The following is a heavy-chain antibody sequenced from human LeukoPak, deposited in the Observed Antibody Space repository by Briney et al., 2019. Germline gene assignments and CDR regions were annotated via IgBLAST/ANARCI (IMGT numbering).Heavy chain of an antibody. V-gene: IGHV3-48*03. CDR2: ISSSGSKI. CDR3: ARDGSTVTTNYYYAMDV. D-gene: IGHD4-17*01. Sequence: GGSLRLSCAASGFTFRTYVMNWVRQAPGKGLEWVSYISSSGSKIYYADSVKGRFTISRDNAKNLLYLQMNSLRAEDTAVYYCARDGSTVTTNYYYAMDVWGQGTTVTVSS. CDR1: GFTFRTYV. J-gene: IGHJ6*02.